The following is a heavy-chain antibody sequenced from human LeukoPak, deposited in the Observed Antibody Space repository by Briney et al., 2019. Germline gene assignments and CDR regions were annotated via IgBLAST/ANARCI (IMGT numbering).Heavy chain of an antibody. CDR1: GFTFSSYE. CDR2: ISSSGSTI. Sequence: GGSLRLSCAASGFTFSSYEMNWVRQAPGKGLEWVSYISSSGSTIYYADSVKGRFTISRDNAKNSLYLQMNSLRAEDTAVYYCARDGGYSGYDGGFSYFDYWGQGTLVTVSS. J-gene: IGHJ4*02. D-gene: IGHD5-12*01. CDR3: ARDGGYSGYDGGFSYFDY. V-gene: IGHV3-48*03.